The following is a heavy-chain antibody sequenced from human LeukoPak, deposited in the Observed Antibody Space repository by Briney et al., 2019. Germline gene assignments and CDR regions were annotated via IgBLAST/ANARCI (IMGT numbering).Heavy chain of an antibody. CDR1: GFTFDDYA. D-gene: IGHD4-17*01. J-gene: IGHJ4*02. CDR2: ISWNSGSI. V-gene: IGHV3-9*01. CDR3: ARYGDRPFDY. Sequence: GGSLRLSCAASGFTFDDYAMHWVRQAPGRGLEWVSGISWNSGSIGYADSVKGRFTISRDNAKNSLYLQMNSLRAEDTALYYCARYGDRPFDYWGQGTLVTVSS.